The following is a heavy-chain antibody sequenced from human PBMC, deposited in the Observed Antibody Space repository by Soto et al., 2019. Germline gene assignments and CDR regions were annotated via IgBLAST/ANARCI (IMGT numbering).Heavy chain of an antibody. V-gene: IGHV4-34*01. CDR1: GGSFSGYY. CDR3: ARVSNKRGYSYGPDY. D-gene: IGHD5-18*01. CDR2: INHSGST. Sequence: PSETLSLTCAVYGGSFSGYYWTWIRQPPGKGLEWIGEINHSGSTNCNPSLKSRVTISVDTSKNQFSLKLSSVTAADTAVYYCARVSNKRGYSYGPDYWGQGSLVPVSS. J-gene: IGHJ4*02.